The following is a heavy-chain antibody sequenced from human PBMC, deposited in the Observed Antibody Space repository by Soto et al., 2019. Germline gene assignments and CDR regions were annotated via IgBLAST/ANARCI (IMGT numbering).Heavy chain of an antibody. CDR1: GFTFSSFW. Sequence: EVQLVESGGGLVQPGGSLRLSCAASGFTFSSFWMHWVRQAPGTGLVWVSRINSDGSTTTYADAVKGQFTISRDNAKNTLYLQKNTLRDEATAVYYFAKIPPGLGGGQLVLDHWSQRALVNVS. CDR2: INSDGSTT. V-gene: IGHV3-74*01. J-gene: IGHJ4*02. CDR3: AKIPPGLGGGQLVLDH. D-gene: IGHD6-13*01.